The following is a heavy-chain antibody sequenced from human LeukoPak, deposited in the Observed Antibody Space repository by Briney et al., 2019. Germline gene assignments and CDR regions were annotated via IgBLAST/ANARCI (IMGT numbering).Heavy chain of an antibody. CDR2: ISSSSSYI. CDR3: ARTQFAYNWNDDGGADY. V-gene: IGHV3-21*01. J-gene: IGHJ4*02. Sequence: TGGSLRLSCAASGFTFSSYSMNWVRQAPRKGLEWVSSISSSSSYIYYADSVKGRFTISRDNAKNSLYLQMNSLRAEDTAVYYCARTQFAYNWNDDGGADYWGQGTLVTVSS. D-gene: IGHD1-1*01. CDR1: GFTFSSYS.